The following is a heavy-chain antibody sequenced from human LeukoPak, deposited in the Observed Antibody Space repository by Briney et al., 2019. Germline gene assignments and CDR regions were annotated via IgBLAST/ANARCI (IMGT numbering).Heavy chain of an antibody. V-gene: IGHV4-59*02. CDR1: GGSVYSYY. CDR2: IYNSGST. J-gene: IGHJ3*02. Sequence: PSETLSLTCTVSGGSVYSYYWSWIRQPPGKGLEGVGYIYNSGSTNYNPSLKSRVTMSVDTSKNQFSLKLSSVTAADTAVYYCARDPGPLMVATPQGRGDAFDIWGQGTMVTVSS. CDR3: ARDPGPLMVATPQGRGDAFDI. D-gene: IGHD5-12*01.